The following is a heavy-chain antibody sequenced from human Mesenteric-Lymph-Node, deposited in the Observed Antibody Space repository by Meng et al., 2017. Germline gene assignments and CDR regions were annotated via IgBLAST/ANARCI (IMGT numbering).Heavy chain of an antibody. CDR3: ARGGFAWLLPYYYYGMDV. CDR2: IYTSGST. V-gene: IGHV4-4*07. CDR1: GGSISSYY. J-gene: IGHJ6*02. Sequence: SETLSLTCTVSGGSISSYYWSWIRQPAGKGLEWIGRIYTSGSTNYNPSLKSRVTISVDTSKNQFSLKLSSVTAADTAVYYCARGGFAWLLPYYYYGMDVWGQGTTVTVSS. D-gene: IGHD3-22*01.